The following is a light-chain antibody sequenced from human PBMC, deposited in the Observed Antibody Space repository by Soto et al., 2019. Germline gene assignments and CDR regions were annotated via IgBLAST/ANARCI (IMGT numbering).Light chain of an antibody. CDR3: QQSYSTPRT. CDR2: AAS. J-gene: IGKJ1*01. V-gene: IGKV1-39*01. Sequence: DIQLTQSPSSLSASVGDSVIITCGASQSISSYLNWYQQKQGKAPKLLIYAASSLQSGVPSRFSGSVSGTDVTITISSLKNEDCATYYCQQSYSTPRTFGQGTKVDNK. CDR1: QSISSY.